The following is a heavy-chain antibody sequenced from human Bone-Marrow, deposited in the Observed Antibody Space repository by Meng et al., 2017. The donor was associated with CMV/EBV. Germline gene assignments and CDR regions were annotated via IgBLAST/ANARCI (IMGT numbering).Heavy chain of an antibody. D-gene: IGHD6-19*01. Sequence: SETLSLTCAVYGGSFSGYYWSWIRQPPGKGLEWIGEINHSGSTNYNPSLKSRVTISVDTSKNQLSLKLSSVTAADTAVYYCARERIAVAGTQYYGMDVWGQGTTVTVSS. CDR2: INHSGST. J-gene: IGHJ6*02. CDR3: ARERIAVAGTQYYGMDV. V-gene: IGHV4-34*01. CDR1: GGSFSGYY.